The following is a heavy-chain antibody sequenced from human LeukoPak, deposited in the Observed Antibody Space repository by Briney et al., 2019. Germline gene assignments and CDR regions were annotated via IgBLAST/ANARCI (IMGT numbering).Heavy chain of an antibody. J-gene: IGHJ5*02. Sequence: SQTLSLTCAVSGGSISSGGYSWSWIRQPPGKGLEWIGYIYHSGSTYYNPSLKSRVTILVDRSKNQFSLKLSSVTAADTAVYYCARGLTYYYGSGSYGDYWFDPWGQGTLVTVSS. D-gene: IGHD3-10*01. CDR2: IYHSGST. CDR3: ARGLTYYYGSGSYGDYWFDP. CDR1: GGSISSGGYS. V-gene: IGHV4-30-2*01.